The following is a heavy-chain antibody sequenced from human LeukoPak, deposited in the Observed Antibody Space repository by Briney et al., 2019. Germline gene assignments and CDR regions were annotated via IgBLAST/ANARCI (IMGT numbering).Heavy chain of an antibody. Sequence: SETLSLTCTVSGGSISNYYWSWIRQPPGKGPEWIGYIYYSGNTNYNPSLKSRVTISVDTSKNQFSLKLSSVTAADTAVYYCARASYSSGWLPFDYWGQGTLVTVSS. V-gene: IGHV4-59*01. CDR2: IYYSGNT. D-gene: IGHD6-19*01. CDR3: ARASYSSGWLPFDY. J-gene: IGHJ4*02. CDR1: GGSISNYY.